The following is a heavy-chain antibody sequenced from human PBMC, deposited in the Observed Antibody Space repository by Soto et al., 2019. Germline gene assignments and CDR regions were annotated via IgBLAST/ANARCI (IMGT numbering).Heavy chain of an antibody. J-gene: IGHJ2*01. CDR1: GGSLSSSFW. CDR3: ARVSYGDPTNNYWYFDL. CDR2: MYESGSS. D-gene: IGHD4-17*01. Sequence: QVQLQESGPGLVKPSETVSLTCTVSGGSLSSSFWWSWVRQAPGKGLEWVGEMYESGSSNYNPSPNSRVSISVDKAKNQFSLRVNSVTAAHTAVYYWARVSYGDPTNNYWYFDLWGRGTLVTVSS. V-gene: IGHV4-4*02.